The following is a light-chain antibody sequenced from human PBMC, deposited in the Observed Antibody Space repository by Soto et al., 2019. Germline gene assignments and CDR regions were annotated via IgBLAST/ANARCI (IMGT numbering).Light chain of an antibody. J-gene: IGKJ1*01. Sequence: ETVLTQSPATLCLSPGERATLSCGASQSVRGNYLAWYQQKPGLAPRLLIYDASSRATGIPDRFSGSGSGTDFTLTISRLEPEDFAVYYCQQYGSTRTAFGQGTKVDIK. CDR1: QSVRGNY. CDR2: DAS. V-gene: IGKV3D-20*01. CDR3: QQYGSTRTA.